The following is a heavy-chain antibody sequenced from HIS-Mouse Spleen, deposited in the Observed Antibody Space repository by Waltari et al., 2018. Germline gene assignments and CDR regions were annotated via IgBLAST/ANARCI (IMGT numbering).Heavy chain of an antibody. J-gene: IGHJ5*02. V-gene: IGHV3-33*06. Sequence: QVQLVESGGGVVQPGRSLRLSCAASGFTFSSYGMHWVRQAPGKGLEGVAVIWYDGSNKYNADAGKGRFTISRDNSKNTLYLQMNSLRAEDTAVYYCAKDRSIAAAGGSWFDPWGQGTLVTVSS. CDR3: AKDRSIAAAGGSWFDP. D-gene: IGHD6-13*01. CDR1: GFTFSSYG. CDR2: IWYDGSNK.